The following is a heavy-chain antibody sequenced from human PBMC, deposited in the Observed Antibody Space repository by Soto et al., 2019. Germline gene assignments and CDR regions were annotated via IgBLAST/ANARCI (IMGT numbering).Heavy chain of an antibody. J-gene: IGHJ5*02. V-gene: IGHV4-30-4*01. D-gene: IGHD4-17*01. Sequence: QVQLQESGPGLVKPSQTLSLTCTVSGGSISSGDYYWSWIRQPPGKGLEWIGYIYYSGSTYYNPSLKSRVTISVDPSKNHFSLKLRSVTAADTAVYYCAREIHDYGGNNLAPWGQGTLVTVSS. CDR1: GGSISSGDYY. CDR3: AREIHDYGGNNLAP. CDR2: IYYSGST.